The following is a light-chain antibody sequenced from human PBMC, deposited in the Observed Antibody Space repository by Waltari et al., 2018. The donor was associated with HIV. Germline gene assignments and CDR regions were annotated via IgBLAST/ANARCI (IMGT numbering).Light chain of an antibody. V-gene: IGKV4-1*01. CDR2: WAS. J-gene: IGKJ1*01. Sequence: DIVMTQSPDSLAVSLGERAPINCKSSQSVLYSSHNKNYLAWYQQKPGQPPKLIIYWASTRESGVPDRFSGSGSGTDFTLTISSLQAEDVAVYYCQQYYSTPRTFGQGTKVEIK. CDR1: QSVLYSSHNKNY. CDR3: QQYYSTPRT.